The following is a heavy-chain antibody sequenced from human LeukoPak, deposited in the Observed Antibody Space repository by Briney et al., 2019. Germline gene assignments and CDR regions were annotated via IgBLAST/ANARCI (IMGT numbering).Heavy chain of an antibody. J-gene: IGHJ4*02. D-gene: IGHD1-26*01. CDR1: GFSFSSYW. V-gene: IGHV3-7*03. Sequence: GGSLRLSCAASGFSFSSYWMSWVRQAPGKGLEWVANVKQDGSDKYYVDSVKGRFTISRDNTKNSVYLQMNSLRVEDTAVYFCARDGSGSYYAYWGQGILVTVSS. CDR3: ARDGSGSYYAY. CDR2: VKQDGSDK.